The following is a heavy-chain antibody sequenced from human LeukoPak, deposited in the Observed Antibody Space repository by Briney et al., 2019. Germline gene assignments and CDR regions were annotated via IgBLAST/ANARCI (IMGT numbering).Heavy chain of an antibody. CDR1: GCAFTSYG. CDR3: ARDFNLEAAADFDY. D-gene: IGHD6-13*01. CDR2: ISAYNGNT. Sequence: ASVKVSCKAAGCAFTSYGISWVRQAPGQGLEWMGWISAYNGNTNYAQKLQGRVTMTTDTSTSTAYMELRSLRSDDTAVYYCARDFNLEAAADFDYWGQRTLVTVSS. J-gene: IGHJ4*02. V-gene: IGHV1-18*01.